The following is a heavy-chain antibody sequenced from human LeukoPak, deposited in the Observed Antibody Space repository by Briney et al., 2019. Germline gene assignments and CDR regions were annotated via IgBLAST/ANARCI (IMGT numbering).Heavy chain of an antibody. CDR1: GDSVSSNSAG. CDR2: TYYRSKWYS. D-gene: IGHD7-27*01. Sequence: SQTLSLTCAISGDSVSSNSAGWNWIRQSPSRDLEWLARTYYRSKWYSDYAVSVKSRITINPDPSTNQFSLQLNSVTPEDTAVYYCTRDSGNWGAYYYYYGMGVWGQGTTVTVSS. V-gene: IGHV6-1*01. CDR3: TRDSGNWGAYYYYYGMGV. J-gene: IGHJ6*02.